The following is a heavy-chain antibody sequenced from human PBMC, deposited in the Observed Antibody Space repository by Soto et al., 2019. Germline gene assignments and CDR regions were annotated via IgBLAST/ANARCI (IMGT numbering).Heavy chain of an antibody. CDR3: AHRVLRTVFGLVTTTAIYFDF. CDR1: GFSLTTSGVG. J-gene: IGHJ4*02. V-gene: IGHV2-5*02. Sequence: QITLNESGPTVVRPTETLTLTCRFSGFSLTTSGVGVGWIRQSPGKAPEWLALIYWDDDKRYSASLKSRLTITQDTCKNQVVLTVSDLDPTDTATYYCAHRVLRTVFGLVTTTAIYFDFWGQGTPVAVSS. D-gene: IGHD3-3*01. CDR2: IYWDDDK.